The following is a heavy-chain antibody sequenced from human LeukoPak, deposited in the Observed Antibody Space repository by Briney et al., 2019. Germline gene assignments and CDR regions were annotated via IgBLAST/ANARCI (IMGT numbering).Heavy chain of an antibody. V-gene: IGHV3-74*01. Sequence: GGSLRLSCAASGFTFSSYWMHWVRQAPGKGLMWVSRIKSDGSETSYADSVRGRFTISRDNARNTLYLQMNSLRPEDTAIYYCASDRVFYGLDVWGQGTTVTVSS. CDR1: GFTFSSYW. CDR2: IKSDGSET. CDR3: ASDRVFYGLDV. J-gene: IGHJ6*02.